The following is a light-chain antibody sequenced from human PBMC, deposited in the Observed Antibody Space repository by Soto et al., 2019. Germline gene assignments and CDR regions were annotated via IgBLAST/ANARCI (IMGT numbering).Light chain of an antibody. Sequence: EIVMTHSPATLSVSPGDRATLSCRASQTVRDNLAWYQQKAGQAPRLLIYGASTRATGIPARFSGNGSGTEFTLTIDSLQSEDFALYFCQQSNNWPYTFGQRTKLEIK. V-gene: IGKV3-15*01. J-gene: IGKJ2*01. CDR3: QQSNNWPYT. CDR2: GAS. CDR1: QTVRDN.